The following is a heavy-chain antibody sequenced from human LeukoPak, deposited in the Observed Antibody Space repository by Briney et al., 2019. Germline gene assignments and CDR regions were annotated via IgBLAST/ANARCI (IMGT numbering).Heavy chain of an antibody. Sequence: KPSGTLSLTCAVSGGSISSSNWWSWVRQPPGKGLEWIGEIYHSGSTNYNPSLKSRVTISVDKSKNQFSLKLSSVTAADTAVYYCATSARTVTTYYMDVWGKGTTVTVSS. V-gene: IGHV4-4*02. CDR1: GGSISSSNW. J-gene: IGHJ6*03. D-gene: IGHD4-17*01. CDR3: ATSARTVTTYYMDV. CDR2: IYHSGST.